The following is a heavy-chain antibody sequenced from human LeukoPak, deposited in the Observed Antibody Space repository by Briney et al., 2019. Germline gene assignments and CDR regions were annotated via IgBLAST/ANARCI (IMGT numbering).Heavy chain of an antibody. V-gene: IGHV3-30*03. D-gene: IGHD3-10*01. J-gene: IGHJ4*02. Sequence: GGSLRLSCAASGLIVSSNYMSWVRQTPGKGLEWVAVISYDGSNKYYADSVKGRFTISRDNSKNTLYLQMNSLRAEDTAVYFCARGVGYYGSGIYSHFDYWGQGPLVTVSS. CDR1: GLIVSSNY. CDR3: ARGVGYYGSGIYSHFDY. CDR2: ISYDGSNK.